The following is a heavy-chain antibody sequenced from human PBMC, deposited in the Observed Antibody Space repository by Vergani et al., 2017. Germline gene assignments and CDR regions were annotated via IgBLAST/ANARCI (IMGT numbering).Heavy chain of an antibody. CDR3: ATRGYGGNSAVDY. CDR1: GYTFTDYY. D-gene: IGHD4-23*01. Sequence: EVQLVQSGAEVKKPGATVTISCKVSGYTFTDYYMHWVQQAPGKGLEWMGLVDPEDGATIYAEKFQGRVTITAGTSTYTAYMELSSLRCEDTAVYYCATRGYGGNSAVDYWGQGTLVTVSS. J-gene: IGHJ4*02. V-gene: IGHV1-69-2*01. CDR2: VDPEDGAT.